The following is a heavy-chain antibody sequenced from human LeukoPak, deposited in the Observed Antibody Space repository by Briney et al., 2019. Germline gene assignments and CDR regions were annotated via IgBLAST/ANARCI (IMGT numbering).Heavy chain of an antibody. D-gene: IGHD3-10*01. CDR1: GFTFDDYA. V-gene: IGHV3-9*03. CDR3: AKGSEVLLWFGVYFDY. Sequence: GRSLRLSCAASGFTFDDYAMHWVRQAPGKGLEWVSSISWNSGNIVYADSVKGRFTISRDNAKNSLYLQMNSLRAEDMALYYCAKGSEVLLWFGVYFDYRGQGTLVTVSS. CDR2: ISWNSGNI. J-gene: IGHJ4*02.